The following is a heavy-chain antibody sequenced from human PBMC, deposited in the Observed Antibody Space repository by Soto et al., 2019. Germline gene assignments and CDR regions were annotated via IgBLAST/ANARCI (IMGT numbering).Heavy chain of an antibody. Sequence: QVQLVQSGAEVKKPGSSVKVSCKASGGTFSSYAISWVRQAPGQGLAWMGGIIPIFGTANYAQNFQGRVTITAEESTSTAYMELSSLRSEDTAVYYCERSRGSPYSYGASYYYGMDVWVQGTTVTVSS. CDR3: ERSRGSPYSYGASYYYGMDV. J-gene: IGHJ6*02. CDR2: IIPIFGTA. V-gene: IGHV1-69*01. D-gene: IGHD5-18*01. CDR1: GGTFSSYA.